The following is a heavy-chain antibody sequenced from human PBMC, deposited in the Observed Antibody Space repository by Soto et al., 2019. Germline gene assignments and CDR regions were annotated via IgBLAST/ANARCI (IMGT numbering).Heavy chain of an antibody. CDR2: IIPIFGTT. D-gene: IGHD1-1*01. CDR1: GGTFSSYA. Sequence: QVQLVQSGAEVKKPGSSVKVSCKASGGTFSSYAISWVRQAPGQGLEWMGGIIPIFGTTNYAQKFQGRVTITADESTSTAFMELSSLRSEDTAVYYCARHLSDWNRRGPNDYWGQGTLVTVSS. J-gene: IGHJ4*02. V-gene: IGHV1-69*01. CDR3: ARHLSDWNRRGPNDY.